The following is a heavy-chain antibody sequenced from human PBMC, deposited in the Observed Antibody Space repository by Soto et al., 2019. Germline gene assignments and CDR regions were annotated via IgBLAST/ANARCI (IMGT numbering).Heavy chain of an antibody. V-gene: IGHV4-61*08. Sequence: QVQLQESGPGLVKPSETLSLTCTVSVSGGSVSTGVHYWSWIRQPPGKGLEWIGYIYYSGSTNYNPSLKNRVTISGDTSKNQFSLKLTAVTAADTAVYYCARGYYTSWYWFDRWGRGTLVTVSS. D-gene: IGHD6-13*01. CDR3: ARGYYTSWYWFDR. CDR2: IYYSGST. J-gene: IGHJ2*01. CDR1: GGSVSTGVHY.